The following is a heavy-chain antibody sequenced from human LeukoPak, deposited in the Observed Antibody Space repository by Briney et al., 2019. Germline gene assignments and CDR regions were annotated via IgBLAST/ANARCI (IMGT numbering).Heavy chain of an antibody. Sequence: ASETLSPTCTVSGGSVSSNIYYWNWIRQPPGKGLEWIGYIYYSGSTNCNPSLKSRVTISVDTSKNQFSLKLTFLTAADTAVYYCAREDSSGYLGYWGQGTLVTVSS. CDR2: IYYSGST. CDR3: AREDSSGYLGY. J-gene: IGHJ4*02. V-gene: IGHV4-61*01. D-gene: IGHD3-22*01. CDR1: GGSVSSNIYY.